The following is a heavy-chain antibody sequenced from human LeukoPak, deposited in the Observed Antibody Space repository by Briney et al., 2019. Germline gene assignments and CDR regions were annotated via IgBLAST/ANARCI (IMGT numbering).Heavy chain of an antibody. Sequence: PGGSLRLSCAASGFTFSDYYMSWIRQAPGKGLEWVSYISSSSSYTKYADSVKGRFTISRDNAKNSLYLQVNSLRAEDTAVYYCARGTGTTAYFDYWGQGTLVTFCS. CDR2: ISSSSSYT. D-gene: IGHD1-1*01. CDR1: GFTFSDYY. J-gene: IGHJ4*02. V-gene: IGHV3-11*06. CDR3: ARGTGTTAYFDY.